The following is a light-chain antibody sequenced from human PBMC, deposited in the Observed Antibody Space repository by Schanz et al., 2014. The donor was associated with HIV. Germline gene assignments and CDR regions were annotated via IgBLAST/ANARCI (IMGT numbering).Light chain of an antibody. CDR2: DGS. Sequence: DIQMTQSPSTLSASVGDRVTITCRASENVRTYVNWYQQKPGKAPNLLMYDGSTPQSGVPSRFSGSGSGTEFTLTITSLQSEDFAIYYCLQYDDWPGTFGQGTNLGIK. J-gene: IGKJ2*01. V-gene: IGKV1-39*01. CDR1: ENVRTY. CDR3: LQYDDWPGT.